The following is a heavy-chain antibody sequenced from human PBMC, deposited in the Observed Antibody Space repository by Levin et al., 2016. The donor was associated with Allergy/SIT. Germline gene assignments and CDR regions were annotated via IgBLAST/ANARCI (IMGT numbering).Heavy chain of an antibody. Sequence: GESLKISCAASGFTFSSYSMNWVRQAPGKGLEWVSSISSSSSYIYYADSVKGRFTISRDNAKNSLYLQMNSLRAEDTAVYYCAREANNSSWYEDYYYGMDVWGQGTTVTVSS. D-gene: IGHD6-13*01. J-gene: IGHJ6*02. CDR2: ISSSSSYI. V-gene: IGHV3-21*01. CDR1: GFTFSSYS. CDR3: AREANNSSWYEDYYYGMDV.